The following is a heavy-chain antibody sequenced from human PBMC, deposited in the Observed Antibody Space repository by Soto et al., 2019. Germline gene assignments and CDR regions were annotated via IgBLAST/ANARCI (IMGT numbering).Heavy chain of an antibody. Sequence: GGSLRLSCAASGFTFSGYAMSWVRQAPGKGLEWVSAISGSGGSTYYADSVKGRFTISRDNSKNTLYLQMNSLRAEDTAVYYCAKDLRVSEYFDYWGQGTLVTVSS. CDR1: GFTFSGYA. CDR3: AKDLRVSEYFDY. D-gene: IGHD2-8*01. J-gene: IGHJ4*02. V-gene: IGHV3-23*01. CDR2: ISGSGGST.